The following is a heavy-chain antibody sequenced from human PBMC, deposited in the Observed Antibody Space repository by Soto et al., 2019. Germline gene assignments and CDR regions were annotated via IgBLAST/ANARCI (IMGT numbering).Heavy chain of an antibody. V-gene: IGHV4-34*01. Sequence: QVQLQQWGAGLLKPSETLSLTCAVYGGSFSGYYWSWVRQSPGKGLEWIGEINPTGGTNHNPSLKSRVTISVDTSKDQFSLQLSSVTAADTAVYYCARTRATPASRNLDYWGQGTLVTVSS. D-gene: IGHD1-1*01. CDR3: ARTRATPASRNLDY. J-gene: IGHJ4*02. CDR1: GGSFSGYY. CDR2: INPTGGT.